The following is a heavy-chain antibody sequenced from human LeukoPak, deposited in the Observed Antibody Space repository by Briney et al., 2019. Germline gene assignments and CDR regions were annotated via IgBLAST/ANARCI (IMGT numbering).Heavy chain of an antibody. J-gene: IGHJ4*02. CDR2: ISSSSSYI. V-gene: IGHV3-21*01. CDR1: GFTFSSYS. D-gene: IGHD3-16*02. Sequence: GGSLRLSCAASGFTFSSYSMNWVRQAPGKGLEWVSSISSSSSYIYYADSVKGRFTISRDNAKNTLYLQMNSLRAEDTAVYYCARVLDDYVWGSYRYLDYWGQGTLVTVSS. CDR3: ARVLDDYVWGSYRYLDY.